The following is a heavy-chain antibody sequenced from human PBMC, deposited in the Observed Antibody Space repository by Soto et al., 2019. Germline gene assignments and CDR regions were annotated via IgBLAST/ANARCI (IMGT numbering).Heavy chain of an antibody. CDR1: GFTFSSYA. CDR3: AKDLGYYYDSSGYLRS. J-gene: IGHJ4*02. CDR2: ISGSGGST. V-gene: IGHV3-23*01. D-gene: IGHD3-22*01. Sequence: GGSLRLSCAASGFTFSSYAMSWVRQAPGKGLEWVSAISGSGGSTYYADSVKGRFTISRDNSKNTLYLQMNSLRAEDTAVYYCAKDLGYYYDSSGYLRSWGQGTLVTVSS.